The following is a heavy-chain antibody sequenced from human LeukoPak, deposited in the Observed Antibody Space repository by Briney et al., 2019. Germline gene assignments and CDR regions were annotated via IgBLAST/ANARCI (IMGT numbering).Heavy chain of an antibody. D-gene: IGHD3-22*01. CDR1: GFTFSSYW. J-gene: IGHJ4*02. CDR2: IKQDGSEK. CDR3: ARISPRYYDSSGYYY. Sequence: GGSLRLSCAASGFTFSSYWMSWVRQAPGKGLEWVAYIKQDGSEKYYVDSVKGRFTISRDNAKNSLYLQMNSLRAEDTAVYYCARISPRYYDSSGYYYWGQGTLVTVSS. V-gene: IGHV3-7*01.